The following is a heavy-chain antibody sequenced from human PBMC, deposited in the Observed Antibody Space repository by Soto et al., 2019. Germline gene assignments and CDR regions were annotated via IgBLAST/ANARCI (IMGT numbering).Heavy chain of an antibody. D-gene: IGHD2-2*01. Sequence: VGSLRLSCAASGFAFSTYAMSWVRQVPGKGLECISLISGTGVPTLYAESVKGRFSVSRDNSKDTLFLEMNNLRVDDTAIYYCAKSFCSSSSCFFLWVDPWGPGTLVTVSS. CDR3: AKSFCSSSSCFFLWVDP. J-gene: IGHJ5*02. CDR2: ISGTGVPT. CDR1: GFAFSTYA. V-gene: IGHV3-23*01.